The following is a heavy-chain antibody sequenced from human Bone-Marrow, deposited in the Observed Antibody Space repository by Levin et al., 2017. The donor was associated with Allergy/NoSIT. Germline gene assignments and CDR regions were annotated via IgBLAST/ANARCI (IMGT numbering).Heavy chain of an antibody. CDR3: ARCSSDRYSLGQDY. CDR2: IKQDGSEK. Sequence: GESLKISCAASGFTFSSYWMSWVRQAPGKGLEWVANIKQDGSEKYYVDSVKGRFTISRDNAKNSLYLQMNSLRAEDTAVYYCARCSSDRYSLGQDYWGQGTLVTVSS. D-gene: IGHD6-19*01. V-gene: IGHV3-7*01. CDR1: GFTFSSYW. J-gene: IGHJ4*02.